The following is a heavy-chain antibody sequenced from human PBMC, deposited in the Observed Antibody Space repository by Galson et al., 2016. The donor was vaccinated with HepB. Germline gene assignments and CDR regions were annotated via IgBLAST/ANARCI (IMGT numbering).Heavy chain of an antibody. J-gene: IGHJ4*02. CDR2: INPSGGSP. Sequence: SVKVSCKASGYTFTSYYMHWVRQAPGQGLEWMGIINPSGGSPRYARKFQGRPTMTSDTSTSTVYMELSSLRSEDTAVYYCARDFGATTVTMNFYFDYWGQGTLVTVSS. V-gene: IGHV1-46*01. CDR1: GYTFTSYY. CDR3: ARDFGATTVTMNFYFDY. D-gene: IGHD4-17*01.